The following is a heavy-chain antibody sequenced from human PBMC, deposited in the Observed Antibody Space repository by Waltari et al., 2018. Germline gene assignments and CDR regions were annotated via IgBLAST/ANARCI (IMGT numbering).Heavy chain of an antibody. Sequence: QVQLVQSGVEVKKPGASVKVSCKPSGYTFTGYYMHWVRQAPGPGLEWMGWINPNSGGTNYAQKFQGRVTMTRDTSISTAYMELSRLRSDDTAVYYCARDGLTTVTTGDAFDIWGQGTMVTVSS. V-gene: IGHV1-2*02. CDR3: ARDGLTTVTTGDAFDI. CDR2: INPNSGGT. J-gene: IGHJ3*02. CDR1: GYTFTGYY. D-gene: IGHD4-17*01.